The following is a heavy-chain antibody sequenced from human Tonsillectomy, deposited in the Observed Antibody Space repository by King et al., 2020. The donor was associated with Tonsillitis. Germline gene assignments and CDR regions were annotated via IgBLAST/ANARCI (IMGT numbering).Heavy chain of an antibody. Sequence: VPLQESGPGLVKPSETLSLTCTVSGGSISSYYWSWLRQPPGKGLEWIGYIFYSGSTNYNPSLKSRVTISLDTSKNQFSLKLSSVTAADTAVYYCARELTGDFWSGYYGRSRFGIHAFDIWGQGTMVTVAS. CDR3: ARELTGDFWSGYYGRSRFGIHAFDI. V-gene: IGHV4-59*01. J-gene: IGHJ3*02. D-gene: IGHD3-3*01. CDR2: IFYSGST. CDR1: GGSISSYY.